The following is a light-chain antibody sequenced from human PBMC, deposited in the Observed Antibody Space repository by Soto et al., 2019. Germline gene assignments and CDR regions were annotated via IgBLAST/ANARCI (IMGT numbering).Light chain of an antibody. CDR1: QSVSSN. CDR2: AAS. V-gene: IGKV3-15*01. Sequence: EIVMTQSPATLSVSPGERATLSCRASQSVSSNFAWYQQKPGQAPRLLIYAASTRATGIPARFSGSGSGTEFILTISSLQSEDYATYHCQQSHSVPFTFGPGTKLHIE. CDR3: QQSHSVPFT. J-gene: IGKJ3*01.